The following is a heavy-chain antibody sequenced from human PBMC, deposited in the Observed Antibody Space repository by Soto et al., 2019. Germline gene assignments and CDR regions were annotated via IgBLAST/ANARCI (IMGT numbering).Heavy chain of an antibody. CDR3: ARVGVIAVAGIGNYFDY. CDR2: IYHSGST. D-gene: IGHD6-19*01. Sequence: SETLSLTCAVSGGSISSSNWWSWVRQPPGKGLEWIGEIYHSGSTNYNPSLKSRVTISVDKSKNQFSLKLSSVTAADTAVYYCARVGVIAVAGIGNYFDYWGQGTLVTVSS. CDR1: GGSISSSNW. V-gene: IGHV4-4*02. J-gene: IGHJ4*02.